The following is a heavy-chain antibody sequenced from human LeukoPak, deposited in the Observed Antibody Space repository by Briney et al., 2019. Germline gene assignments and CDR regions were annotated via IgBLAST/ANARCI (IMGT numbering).Heavy chain of an antibody. CDR3: ARVKVRFCSGGSCYYEYYFDY. V-gene: IGHV3-30*03. D-gene: IGHD2-15*01. CDR2: ISYDGSNK. Sequence: PGRSLRLSCAASGFTFSSYGMHWVRQAPGKGLGWVAVISYDGSNKYYADSVKGRFTISRDNAENTLYLQMNTLRAEDTAVYYCARVKVRFCSGGSCYYEYYFDYWGQGTLVTVSS. J-gene: IGHJ4*02. CDR1: GFTFSSYG.